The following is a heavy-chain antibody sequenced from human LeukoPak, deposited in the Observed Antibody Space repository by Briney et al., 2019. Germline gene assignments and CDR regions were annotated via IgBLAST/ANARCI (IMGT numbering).Heavy chain of an antibody. J-gene: IGHJ4*02. D-gene: IGHD6-19*01. CDR1: GGTFSSYA. CDR3: AGSWGGWDY. CDR2: IIPILGIA. V-gene: IGHV1-69*04. Sequence: ASVKVSCKASGGTFSSYAISWVRQAPGQGLEWMGRIIPILGIANYAQKFQGRVTMTTDTSTSTAYMELRSLRSDDTAVYYCAGSWGGWDYWGQGTLVTVSS.